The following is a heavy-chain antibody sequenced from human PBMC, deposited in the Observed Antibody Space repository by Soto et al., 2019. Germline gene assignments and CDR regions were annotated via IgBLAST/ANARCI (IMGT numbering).Heavy chain of an antibody. CDR1: GGSLRSYC. Sequence: SETLSLTCPVSGGSLRSYCLSWIRTPPGKGLEWIGYVFYSGSTNYNPSLKSRVTISVDTSRNQFSLKLSSVTAADTAVYYCARSYYYESSGYYSNDYWGQGTLVTVSS. J-gene: IGHJ4*02. CDR3: ARSYYYESSGYYSNDY. CDR2: VFYSGST. V-gene: IGHV4-59*01. D-gene: IGHD3-22*01.